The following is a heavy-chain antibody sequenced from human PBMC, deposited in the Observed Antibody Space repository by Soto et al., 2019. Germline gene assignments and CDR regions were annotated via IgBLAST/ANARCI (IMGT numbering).Heavy chain of an antibody. Sequence: QVQLVQSGAEVKKPGSSVKVSCKASGGTFSSYAISWVRQAPGQGLEWMGGIIPIFGSANYAQKFQGRVTITADESTSTAYMELSSLGSEDTAVYYCASHKELGYSYGYVWFDPWGQGTLVTVSS. J-gene: IGHJ5*02. CDR3: ASHKELGYSYGYVWFDP. CDR2: IIPIFGSA. V-gene: IGHV1-69*01. D-gene: IGHD5-18*01. CDR1: GGTFSSYA.